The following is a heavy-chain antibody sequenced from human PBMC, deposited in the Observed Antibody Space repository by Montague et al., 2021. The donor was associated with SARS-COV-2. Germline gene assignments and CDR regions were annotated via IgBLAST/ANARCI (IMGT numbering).Heavy chain of an antibody. Sequence: TLSLTCTVSGGSISSGGYYWSWIRQHPGKGLEWIGYIYYSGSTYYNPSLTSRVTISVDTSKNQFSLKLSSVTAADTAVYYCARLTAGYCSGGSCYWGTGFDYWGQGTLVTVSS. V-gene: IGHV4-31*03. J-gene: IGHJ4*02. CDR1: GGSISSGGYY. CDR3: ARLTAGYCSGGSCYWGTGFDY. CDR2: IYYSGST. D-gene: IGHD2-15*01.